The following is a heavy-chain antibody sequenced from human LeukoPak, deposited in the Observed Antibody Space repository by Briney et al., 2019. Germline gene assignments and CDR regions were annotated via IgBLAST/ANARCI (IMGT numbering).Heavy chain of an antibody. D-gene: IGHD3-10*01. CDR3: ARDGRMVRGVIVLHPFDY. Sequence: ASVKVSCKASGYTFTSYGISWVRQAPGQGLEWMGWISAYNGNTNYAQKLQGRVTMTTDTSTSTAYMELRSLRSDDTAVYYCARDGRMVRGVIVLHPFDYWGQGTLVTVSS. V-gene: IGHV1-18*01. J-gene: IGHJ4*02. CDR1: GYTFTSYG. CDR2: ISAYNGNT.